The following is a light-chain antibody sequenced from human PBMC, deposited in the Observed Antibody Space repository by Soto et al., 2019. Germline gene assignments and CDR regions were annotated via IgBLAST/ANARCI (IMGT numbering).Light chain of an antibody. V-gene: IGLV4-69*01. J-gene: IGLJ2*01. CDR1: SGHSSYA. CDR2: LNSDGTH. Sequence: QPVLTQSPSASASLGASVKLTCTLSSGHSSYAIAWHQQQPEKGPRYLMKLNSDGTHSKGDGIPDRFSGSSSGAERYLTISSLQSEDEADYYCQAWGSGVFGGGTKLT. CDR3: QAWGSGV.